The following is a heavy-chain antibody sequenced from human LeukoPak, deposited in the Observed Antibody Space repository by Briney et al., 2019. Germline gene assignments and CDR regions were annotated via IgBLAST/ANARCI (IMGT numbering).Heavy chain of an antibody. Sequence: ASVKVSCKASGYTFTGYYMHWVRQAPGQGLEWMGRINPNSGGTNYAQKFQGRVTMTRDTSISTAYMELSRLRSDDTAVYYCARERYGYSSSWTVAFDIWGQGTMATVSS. V-gene: IGHV1-2*06. D-gene: IGHD6-13*01. CDR1: GYTFTGYY. CDR3: ARERYGYSSSWTVAFDI. J-gene: IGHJ3*02. CDR2: INPNSGGT.